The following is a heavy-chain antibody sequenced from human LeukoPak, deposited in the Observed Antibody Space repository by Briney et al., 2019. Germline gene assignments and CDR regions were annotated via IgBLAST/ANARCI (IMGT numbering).Heavy chain of an antibody. J-gene: IGHJ6*02. CDR2: IKSRSDNGTT. CDR1: GFTFSNAW. Sequence: GGSLRLSCVASGFTFSNAWLRWVRQASGKGLEWVGRIKSRSDNGTTDYAAPVKGRFTISRDDSKNTLYLQLNSLKTEDTAVYYCTTDYYYYGMDVWGQGTTVTVSS. V-gene: IGHV3-15*01. CDR3: TTDYYYYGMDV.